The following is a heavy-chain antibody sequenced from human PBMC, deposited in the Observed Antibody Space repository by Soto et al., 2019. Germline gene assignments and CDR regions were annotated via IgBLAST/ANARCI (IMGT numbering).Heavy chain of an antibody. V-gene: IGHV4-59*01. CDR1: GGSISSYY. Sequence: QVQLQESGPGLVKPSETLSLTCTVSGGSISSYYWSWIRQPPGKGLEWIGYIYYSGSTNYNPSLKSRVTISVDTSKNQFSLKLSSVIAADTAVYYCARGRGGWFINQLLNAFDIWGQGTMVTVSS. CDR3: ARGRGGWFINQLLNAFDI. CDR2: IYYSGST. D-gene: IGHD2-2*01. J-gene: IGHJ3*02.